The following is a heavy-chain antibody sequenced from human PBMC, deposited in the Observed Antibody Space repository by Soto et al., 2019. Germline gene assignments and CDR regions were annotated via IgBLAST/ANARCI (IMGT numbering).Heavy chain of an antibody. V-gene: IGHV1-69*01. CDR2: IIPIFGTA. J-gene: IGHJ2*01. Sequence: QVQLVQSGAEVKKPGASVKVSCKASGYTFISRYIHWVRQAPGQGLEWMGGIIPIFGTANYAQKFQGRVTITADESTSTAYMELSSLRSEDTAVYYCARDHWETGTPTYFDLWGRGTLVTVSS. CDR1: GYTFISRY. D-gene: IGHD1-1*01. CDR3: ARDHWETGTPTYFDL.